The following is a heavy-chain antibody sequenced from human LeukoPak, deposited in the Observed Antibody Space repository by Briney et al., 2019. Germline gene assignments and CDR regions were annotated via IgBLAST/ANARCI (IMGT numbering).Heavy chain of an antibody. D-gene: IGHD6-13*01. CDR2: ISYDGSNK. J-gene: IGHJ4*02. V-gene: IGHV3-30*03. Sequence: GGSLRLSCAAYGFTFSSYGMHWVRQAPGKGLEWVAVISYDGSNKYYADSVKGRFTISRDNSKNTLHLQMNSLRAEDTAVYYCARVGMGSSSWYQGCFYWGQGTLVTVSS. CDR1: GFTFSSYG. CDR3: ARVGMGSSSWYQGCFY.